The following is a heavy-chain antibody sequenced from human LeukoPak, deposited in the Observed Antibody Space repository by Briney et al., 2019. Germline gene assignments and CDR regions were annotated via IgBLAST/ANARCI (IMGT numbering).Heavy chain of an antibody. J-gene: IGHJ4*02. CDR3: VSMSYSHADY. V-gene: IGHV4-38-2*02. Sequence: SETLSLTCTVSGYSISSGYYWSWIRQPPGKGLEWIGDINDSGSTNYNPSLKSRVTISVDTSKNQFSLKLSSVTAADTAVYYCVSMSYSHADYWGQGTLVTVSS. D-gene: IGHD2-15*01. CDR1: GYSISSGYY. CDR2: INDSGST.